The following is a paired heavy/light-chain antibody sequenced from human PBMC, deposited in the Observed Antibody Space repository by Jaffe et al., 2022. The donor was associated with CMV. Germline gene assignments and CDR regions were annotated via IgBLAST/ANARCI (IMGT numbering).Light chain of an antibody. V-gene: IGKV2-29*02. Sequence: DIVMTQTPLSLSVTPGQPASISCKSSQSLLHSDGKTYLYWYLQKPGQSPQLLIYEVSSRFSGVPDRFSGSGSGTDFTLKISRVEAEDVGVYYCMQGIPPLTFGGGTKVEIK. CDR2: EVS. CDR3: MQGIPPLT. CDR1: QSLLHSDGKTY. J-gene: IGKJ4*01.
Heavy chain of an antibody. V-gene: IGHV3-23*01. CDR3: AKGEKRNDYGDYVDREGLYGMDV. D-gene: IGHD4-17*01. CDR2: ISGSGGST. J-gene: IGHJ6*02. Sequence: EVQLLESGGGLVQPGGSLRLSCAASGFTFSSYAMSWVRQAPGKGLEWVSAISGSGGSTYYADSVKGRFTISRDNSKNTLYLQMNSLRAEDTAVYYCAKGEKRNDYGDYVDREGLYGMDVWGQGTTVTVSS. CDR1: GFTFSSYA.